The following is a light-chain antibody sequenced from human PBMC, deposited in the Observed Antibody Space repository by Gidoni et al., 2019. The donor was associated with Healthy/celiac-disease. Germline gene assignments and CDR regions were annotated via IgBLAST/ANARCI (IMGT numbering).Light chain of an antibody. J-gene: IGKJ5*01. CDR1: QRISSY. V-gene: IGKV1-39*01. CDR2: AAS. Sequence: DIQMTQSPSSLSASVGERFTITCRASQRISSYLNWYQQKLGKAPKLLIYAASSLQSGVPARFSGSGSGTDFTLTISSLQPEDFATYYCQQSCSTPLITFGQGTRLEIK. CDR3: QQSCSTPLIT.